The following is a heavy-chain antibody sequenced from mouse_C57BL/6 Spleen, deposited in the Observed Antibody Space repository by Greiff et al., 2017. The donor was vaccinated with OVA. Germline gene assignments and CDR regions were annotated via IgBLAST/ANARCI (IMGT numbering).Heavy chain of an antibody. CDR2: ISDGGSYT. D-gene: IGHD2-2*01. J-gene: IGHJ2*01. CDR3: AREGVTLDY. Sequence: EVKLVESGGGLVKPGGSLKLSCAASGFTFSSYAMSWVRQTPEKRLEWVATISDGGSYTYYPDNVKGRVTISRDNAKNNLYLQMSHLKSEDTAMYYCAREGVTLDYWGQGTTLTVSS. CDR1: GFTFSSYA. V-gene: IGHV5-4*01.